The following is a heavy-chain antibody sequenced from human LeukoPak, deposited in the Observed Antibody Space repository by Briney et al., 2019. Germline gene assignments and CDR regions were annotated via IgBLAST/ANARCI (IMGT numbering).Heavy chain of an antibody. Sequence: GGSLRLSCAASGFTFSSYAMHWVRQAPGKGLEWVAVISYDGSNKYYADSVKGRFTISRDNSKNTLYLQMNSLRADDTAMYYCAKDPRAAGPYYYYYMDVWGQGTTVTVSS. CDR3: AKDPRAAGPYYYYYMDV. CDR1: GFTFSSYA. D-gene: IGHD6-13*01. V-gene: IGHV3-30*04. J-gene: IGHJ6*03. CDR2: ISYDGSNK.